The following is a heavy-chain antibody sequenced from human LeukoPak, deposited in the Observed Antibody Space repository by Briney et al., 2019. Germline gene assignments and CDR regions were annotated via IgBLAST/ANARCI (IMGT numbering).Heavy chain of an antibody. CDR1: GFSFSDYY. Sequence: GGSLRLSCSASGFSFSDYYMSWIRQAPGKGLEWVSFISSSGHMTAYADSVKDRVSISRDNAKNSMYLQVTNVRAEDTAVYFCARDVGTYVNPFDAFDLWGQGTMVTVSS. D-gene: IGHD7-27*01. J-gene: IGHJ3*01. CDR2: ISSSGHMT. CDR3: ARDVGTYVNPFDAFDL. V-gene: IGHV3-11*01.